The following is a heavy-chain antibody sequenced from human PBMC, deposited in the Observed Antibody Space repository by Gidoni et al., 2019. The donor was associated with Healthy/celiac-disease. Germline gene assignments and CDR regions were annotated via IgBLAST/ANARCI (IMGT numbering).Heavy chain of an antibody. CDR2: IDPSDSYT. V-gene: IGHV5-10-1*03. CDR1: GYSFTSYW. CDR3: STSIAATTRPMDV. J-gene: IGHJ6*02. Sequence: EVQLVQSGAEVKKPGESLRIYCTGSGYSFTSYWISWVRQMPGKGLEWMGRIDPSDSYTNYSPSFQGHVTISADKSISTAYLQWSSLKASDTAMYYCSTSIAATTRPMDVWGQGTTVTVSS. D-gene: IGHD6-25*01.